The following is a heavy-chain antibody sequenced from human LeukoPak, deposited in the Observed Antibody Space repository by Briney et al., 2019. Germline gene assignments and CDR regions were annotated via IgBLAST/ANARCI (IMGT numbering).Heavy chain of an antibody. D-gene: IGHD2-2*01. V-gene: IGHV4-61*08. J-gene: IGHJ5*02. CDR1: GGSISSGGYY. Sequence: KPSQTLSLTCTVSGGSISSGGYYWTWIRQHPGKGLEWIGYIYYTGSTNYNPSLKSRVTMSVDTSKNQFSLKLSSVTAADTAVYYCARRVSSTRFDPWGQGTLVTVSS. CDR3: ARRVSSTRFDP. CDR2: IYYTGST.